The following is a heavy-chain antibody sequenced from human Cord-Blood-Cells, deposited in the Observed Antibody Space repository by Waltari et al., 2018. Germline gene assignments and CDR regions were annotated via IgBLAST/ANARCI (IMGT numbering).Heavy chain of an antibody. D-gene: IGHD4-17*01. CDR2: IRSKAYGGTT. CDR1: GLPFGDYA. V-gene: IGHV3-49*04. CDR3: TRDVSVTLDY. Sequence: VQLVESGGGLVQTGRSLRLSCTASGLPFGDYAMSWVRQAPGKGLEWVGFIRSKAYGGTTEYAASVKGRFTISRDDSKSIAYLQMNSLKTEDTAVYYCTRDVSVTLDYWGQGTLVTVSS. J-gene: IGHJ4*02.